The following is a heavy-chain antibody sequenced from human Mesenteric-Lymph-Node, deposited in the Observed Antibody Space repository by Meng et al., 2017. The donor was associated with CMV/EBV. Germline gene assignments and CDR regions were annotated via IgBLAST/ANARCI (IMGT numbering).Heavy chain of an antibody. CDR3: ARAQLNSGYSYGYFDY. D-gene: IGHD5-18*01. J-gene: IGHJ4*02. CDR1: GTFSSYA. CDR2: IIPIFGTA. Sequence: GTFSSYAISWVRQAPGQGLEWMGGIIPIFGTANYAQKFQGRATITTDESTSTAYMELSSLRSEDTAVYYCARAQLNSGYSYGYFDYWGQGTLVTVSS. V-gene: IGHV1-69*05.